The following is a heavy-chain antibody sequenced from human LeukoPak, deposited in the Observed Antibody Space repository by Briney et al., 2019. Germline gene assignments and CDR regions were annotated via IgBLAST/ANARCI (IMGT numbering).Heavy chain of an antibody. D-gene: IGHD5-12*01. J-gene: IGHJ4*02. CDR3: ARLVDIVGAAAAGLDY. V-gene: IGHV4-39*07. CDR1: GGSISSSSYY. Sequence: PSETLSLTCTVSGGSISSSSYYWGWIRQPPGKGLEWIGSIYYSGSTYYNPSLKSRVTISVDTSKNQFSLKLSSVTAADTAVYYCARLVDIVGAAAAGLDYWGQGTLVTVSS. CDR2: IYYSGST.